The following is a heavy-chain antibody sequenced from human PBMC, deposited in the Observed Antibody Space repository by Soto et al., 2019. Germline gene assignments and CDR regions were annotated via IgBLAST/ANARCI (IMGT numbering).Heavy chain of an antibody. CDR2: IVVGSGNT. D-gene: IGHD1-26*01. Sequence: SVKVSCKASGFTFTSSAVQWVRQARGQRLEWIGWIVVGSGNTNYAQKFQERVTITRDMSTSTAYMELSSLRSEDTAVYYCAAEIGGLLSRMYTNWGQGTLVTVSS. J-gene: IGHJ4*02. V-gene: IGHV1-58*01. CDR1: GFTFTSSA. CDR3: AAEIGGLLSRMYTN.